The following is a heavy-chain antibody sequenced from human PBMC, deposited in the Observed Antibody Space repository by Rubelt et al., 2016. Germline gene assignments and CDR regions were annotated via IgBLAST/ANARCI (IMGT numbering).Heavy chain of an antibody. D-gene: IGHD1-26*01. V-gene: IGHV3-23*01. CDR3: AKGVESENYYHEY. CDR2: ISGNGRST. J-gene: IGHJ4*02. Sequence: KSQRGGLEWVSLISGNGRSTYDADSVKGRFTISRDNSRNMLYLQMNNLRTEDTAVYYCAKGVESENYYHEYWGQGTLVTVSS.